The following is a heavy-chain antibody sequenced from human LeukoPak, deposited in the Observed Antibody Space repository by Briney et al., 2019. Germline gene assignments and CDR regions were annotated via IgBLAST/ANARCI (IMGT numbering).Heavy chain of an antibody. Sequence: PGGSLTVSCAASGFTFDDYAMHWVRQAPGKGLEWVSLISGDGGSTYYPDSVKGRFTISRDNSKNSLYLQMNSLRTEDTALYYCARDMGGITGTTVWFDPWGQGTLVTVSS. CDR2: ISGDGGST. CDR1: GFTFDDYA. CDR3: ARDMGGITGTTVWFDP. D-gene: IGHD1-7*01. V-gene: IGHV3-43*02. J-gene: IGHJ5*02.